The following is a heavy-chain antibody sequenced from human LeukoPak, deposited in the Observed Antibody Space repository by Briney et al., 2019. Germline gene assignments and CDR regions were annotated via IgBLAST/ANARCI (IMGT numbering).Heavy chain of an antibody. CDR3: ARGSAMYYYYYGMDV. J-gene: IGHJ6*02. Sequence: SQTLSLTCTVSGGSISSGGYYWSWIRQPPGKGLEWIGYIYYSGSTNYNPSLKSRVTISVDTSKNQFSLKLSSVTAADTAVYYCARGSAMYYYYYGMDVWGQGTTVTVSS. CDR1: GGSISSGGYY. CDR2: IYYSGST. D-gene: IGHD5-18*01. V-gene: IGHV4-61*08.